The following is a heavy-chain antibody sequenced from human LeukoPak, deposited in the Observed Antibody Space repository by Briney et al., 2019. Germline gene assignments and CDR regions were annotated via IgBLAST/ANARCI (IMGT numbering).Heavy chain of an antibody. J-gene: IGHJ2*01. CDR1: GFTFSDYT. Sequence: PGGSLRLSCVASGFTFSDYTMNWVRQAPGRGLEWISSISSNSGYIYYIDSVRGRFTISRDNARNSLYLHMNSLRPEDTAVYYCARRTQNDDLWSGSPDWYFDLWGRGTLVTASS. D-gene: IGHD3-3*01. CDR3: ARRTQNDDLWSGSPDWYFDL. CDR2: ISSNSGYI. V-gene: IGHV3-21*06.